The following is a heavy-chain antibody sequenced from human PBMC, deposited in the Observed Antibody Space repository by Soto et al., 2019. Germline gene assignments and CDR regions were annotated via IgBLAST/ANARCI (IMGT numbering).Heavy chain of an antibody. CDR1: GFTFSSYS. J-gene: IGHJ3*02. Sequence: EVQLVESGGGLVKPGGSLRLSCAASGFTFSSYSMNWVRQAPGKGLEWVSSISSSSSYIYYADSVKGRFTISRDNAKKSLYLQMSSLRAEDTAVYYCAGAQIYYDILAGYYTRDAFDIWGQGTMVTVSS. CDR3: AGAQIYYDILAGYYTRDAFDI. CDR2: ISSSSSYI. D-gene: IGHD3-9*01. V-gene: IGHV3-21*01.